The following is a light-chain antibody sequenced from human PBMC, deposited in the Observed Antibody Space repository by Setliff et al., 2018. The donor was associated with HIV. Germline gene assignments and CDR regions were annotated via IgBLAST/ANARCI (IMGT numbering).Light chain of an antibody. J-gene: IGLJ1*01. V-gene: IGLV3-21*04. CDR2: YDS. CDR1: NIGRKS. CDR3: QVWDSSSDHSYV. Sequence: SYELTQPPSVSVAPGKTARITCGGNNIGRKSVHWYQQKPGQAPVLVIYYDSDRPSGIPERFSGSNSGNTATLTISRVEAGDEADYYCQVWDSSSDHSYVFGTGTKGTVL.